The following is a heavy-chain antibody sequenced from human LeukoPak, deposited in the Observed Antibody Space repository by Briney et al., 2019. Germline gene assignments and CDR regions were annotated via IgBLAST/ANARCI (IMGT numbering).Heavy chain of an antibody. V-gene: IGHV4-39*07. CDR1: GGSISSSSYY. CDR2: IYYSGST. CDR3: ARDRGGDWNYFVWFDP. D-gene: IGHD1-7*01. J-gene: IGHJ5*02. Sequence: SETLSLTRTVSGGSISSSSYYWGWIRQPPGRGLEWIGSIYYSGSTYYNPSLESRVTISVDTSNNQFSLKLSSVTAADTAVYYCARDRGGDWNYFVWFDPWGQGTLVTVSS.